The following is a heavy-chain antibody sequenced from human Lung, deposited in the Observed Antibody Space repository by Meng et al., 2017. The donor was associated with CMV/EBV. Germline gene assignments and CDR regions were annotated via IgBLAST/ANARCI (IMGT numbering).Heavy chain of an antibody. D-gene: IGHD2-2*01. CDR1: GYTFTSYG. V-gene: IGHV1-18*01. J-gene: IGHJ6*02. CDR2: ISAYNGNT. Sequence: ASXXVSXKASGYTFTSYGISWVRQAPGQGLEWMGWISAYNGNTNYAQKLQGRVTMTTDTSTSTAYMELRSLRSDDTAVYYCARDRTPDIVVPYYYYYGMDVWXQGTTVTVSS. CDR3: ARDRTPDIVVPYYYYYGMDV.